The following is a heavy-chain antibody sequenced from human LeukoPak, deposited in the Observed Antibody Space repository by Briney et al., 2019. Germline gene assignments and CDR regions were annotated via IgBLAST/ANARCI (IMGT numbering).Heavy chain of an antibody. D-gene: IGHD2-15*01. J-gene: IGHJ5*02. Sequence: ASVKVSCKASGYTFTSYAMNWVRQAPGQGLEWMGWINTNTGNPTYAQGFTGRFVFSLDTSVSTAYLQISSPKAEDTAVYYCAREPDCSGGSCYHNSQFDHWGQGTLVTVSS. CDR3: AREPDCSGGSCYHNSQFDH. V-gene: IGHV7-4-1*02. CDR2: INTNTGNP. CDR1: GYTFTSYA.